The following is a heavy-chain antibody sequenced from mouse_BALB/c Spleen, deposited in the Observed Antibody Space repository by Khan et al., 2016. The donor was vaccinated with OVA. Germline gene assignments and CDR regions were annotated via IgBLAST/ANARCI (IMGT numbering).Heavy chain of an antibody. V-gene: IGHV3-6*02. J-gene: IGHJ3*01. D-gene: IGHD3-1*01. CDR3: ARGGSSGPAWFAY. CDR1: GYSITSGYF. Sequence: EVQLQESGPGLVKPSQSLSLTCSVTGYSITSGYFWNWIRQFPGNNLEWMGYIRYDGNSDYNPSLKNRISITRDTSKNQFFLNLNSVTPEDTATYCCARGGSSGPAWFAYWGQGTLVTVSA. CDR2: IRYDGNS.